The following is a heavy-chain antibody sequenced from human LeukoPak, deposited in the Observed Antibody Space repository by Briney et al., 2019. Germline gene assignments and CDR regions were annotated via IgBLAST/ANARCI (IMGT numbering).Heavy chain of an antibody. V-gene: IGHV3-20*04. CDR1: GFTFDDYG. D-gene: IGHD3-10*01. CDR3: ARDYYYGSGSYFYFDY. J-gene: IGHJ4*02. CDR2: INWNGGTI. Sequence: GGSLRLSCAASGFTFDDYGMSWVRQAPGKGLEWVSGINWNGGTIGYADSVQGRFTISRDNAKNSLYLQMNSLRAEDTAVYYCARDYYYGSGSYFYFDYWGQGTLVTVSS.